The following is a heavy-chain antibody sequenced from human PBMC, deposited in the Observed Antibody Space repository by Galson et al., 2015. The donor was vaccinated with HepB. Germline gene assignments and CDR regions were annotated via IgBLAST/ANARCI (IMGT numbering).Heavy chain of an antibody. V-gene: IGHV3-30*04. J-gene: IGHJ6*02. CDR1: GFTFSNYA. CDR3: TRERRAIQPWSSGPYYYYDGMDV. CDR2: VSSDGSNK. D-gene: IGHD5-18*01. Sequence: SLRLSCAASGFTFSNYAVHWVRQAPGQGLEWVAVVSSDGSNKYYADSVKGRFTISRDNSKNTLYLQMNSLRAEDTAMYYCTRERRAIQPWSSGPYYYYDGMDVWGQGTTVTVSS.